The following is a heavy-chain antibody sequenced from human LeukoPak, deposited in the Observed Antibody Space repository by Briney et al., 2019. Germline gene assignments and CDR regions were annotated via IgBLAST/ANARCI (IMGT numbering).Heavy chain of an antibody. CDR3: VRDGSGSVEFDY. CDR2: ISDSGGST. V-gene: IGHV3-23*01. Sequence: RSGGSLRLSCAVSGITLSNYGMSWVRQAPGKGLEWVAGISDSGGSTKYADSVKGRFTISRDNPKNTLFLQMNSLRVEDTAVYYCVRDGSGSVEFDYWGQGTLVTVSS. J-gene: IGHJ4*02. D-gene: IGHD3-10*01. CDR1: GITLSNYG.